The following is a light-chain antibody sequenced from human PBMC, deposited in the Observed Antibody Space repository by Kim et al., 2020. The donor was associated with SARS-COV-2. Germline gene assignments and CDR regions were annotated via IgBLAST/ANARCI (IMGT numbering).Light chain of an antibody. CDR1: QSVSSSY. Sequence: EIVLTQSPGTLSLSPGEGATLSCRASQSVSSSYLAWYQHKPGQAPRLLIYGASSRATAIPDRFSGSGSGTDFTLTISRLEPEDFEVYYCNQYGSSPITFGQGTRLEIK. V-gene: IGKV3-20*01. CDR2: GAS. CDR3: NQYGSSPIT. J-gene: IGKJ5*01.